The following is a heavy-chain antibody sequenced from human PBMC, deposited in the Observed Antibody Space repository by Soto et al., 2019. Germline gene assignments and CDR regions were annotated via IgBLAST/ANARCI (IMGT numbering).Heavy chain of an antibody. Sequence: QVQLVHSGAEVKKPGSSVKVSCTASGGTFSSYAISWVRQAPGQGLEWMGGNIPIFGTANYAQMFQGRVTITADKSTSTAYMELSSLRSEDTAVYYCARVFDSLPVSGYYSYWGQGTLVTVSS. CDR3: ARVFDSLPVSGYYSY. D-gene: IGHD3-22*01. V-gene: IGHV1-69*06. CDR2: NIPIFGTA. J-gene: IGHJ4*02. CDR1: GGTFSSYA.